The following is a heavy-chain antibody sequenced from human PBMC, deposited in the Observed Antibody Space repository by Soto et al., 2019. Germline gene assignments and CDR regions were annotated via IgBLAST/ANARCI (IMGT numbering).Heavy chain of an antibody. J-gene: IGHJ1*01. CDR3: TKGGDSWSGYAQH. CDR1: GFSFGNYV. CDR2: ISDSGGSS. D-gene: IGHD3-3*01. Sequence: GGVLRLSCAASGFSFGNYVMNWVRQAPGKGLEWVSGISDSGGSSSSADSVKGRFTVSRDNSKNTLYLQMDSLTGDDTAVYYCTKGGDSWSGYAQHWGQGALVTAPQ. V-gene: IGHV3-23*01.